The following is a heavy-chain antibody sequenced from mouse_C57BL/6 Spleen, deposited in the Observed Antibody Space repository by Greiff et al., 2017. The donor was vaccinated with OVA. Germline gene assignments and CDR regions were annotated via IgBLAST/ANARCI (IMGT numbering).Heavy chain of an antibody. J-gene: IGHJ1*03. V-gene: IGHV1-69*01. CDR1: GYTFTSYW. CDR3: ARSRLSDGYFDV. D-gene: IGHD3-2*02. Sequence: VQLQQPGAELVMPGASVKLSCKASGYTFTSYWMHWVKQRPGQGLEWIGEIDPSDSYTNYNQKFKGKSTLTVDKSSSTAYMQLSSLTSEDSAVYYCARSRLSDGYFDVWGTGTTVTVSS. CDR2: IDPSDSYT.